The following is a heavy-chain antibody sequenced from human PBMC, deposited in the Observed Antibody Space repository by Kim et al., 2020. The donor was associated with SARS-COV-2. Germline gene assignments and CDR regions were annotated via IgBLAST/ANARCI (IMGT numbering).Heavy chain of an antibody. CDR1: GITFSNSW. D-gene: IGHD3-22*01. J-gene: IGHJ4*02. V-gene: IGHV3-15*01. Sequence: GGSLRLSCATSGITFSNSWMSWVRQAPGKGPEWVGRIKRETDGGTTDYAAPVKGRFIISRDDSINTLYLQMNSLNTDDTAVYYCTTDYYDSFYHLGQGTL. CDR3: TTDYYDSFYH. CDR2: IKRETDGGTT.